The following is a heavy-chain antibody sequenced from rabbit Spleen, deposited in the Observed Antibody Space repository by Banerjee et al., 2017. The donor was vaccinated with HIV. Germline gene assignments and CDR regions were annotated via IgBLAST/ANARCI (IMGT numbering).Heavy chain of an antibody. CDR1: GISFSSGYD. CDR3: ARNFDL. J-gene: IGHJ4*01. V-gene: IGHV1S45*01. CDR2: IWNGDGNT. Sequence: QEQLEESGGGLVMPGASLTLTCKASGISFSSGYDMCWVRQAPGKGLEWIACIWNGDGNTFYASWAKGRFTISKTSSTTVTLQMTSLTAADTATYFCARNFDLWGPGTLVTVS.